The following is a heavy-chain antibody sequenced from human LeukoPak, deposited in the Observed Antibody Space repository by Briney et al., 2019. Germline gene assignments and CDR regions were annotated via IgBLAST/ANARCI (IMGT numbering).Heavy chain of an antibody. Sequence: GESLKISCAASGFTFSSYSMNWVRQAPGKGLEWVSYISSSSSTLYYADSVKGRFTISRDNAKNSLYLQMNSLRAEDTAVYYCARLSAGTMIVVGGDAFHIWGQGTMVTVSS. V-gene: IGHV3-48*01. J-gene: IGHJ3*02. CDR2: ISSSSSTL. D-gene: IGHD3-22*01. CDR1: GFTFSSYS. CDR3: ARLSAGTMIVVGGDAFHI.